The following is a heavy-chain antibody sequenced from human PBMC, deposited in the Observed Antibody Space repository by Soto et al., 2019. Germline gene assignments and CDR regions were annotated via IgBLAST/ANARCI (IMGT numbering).Heavy chain of an antibody. Sequence: QVQLVESGGGVVQPGRSLRLSCAASGFTFSSYAMHWVRQAPGKGLEWVAVISYDGSNKYYADSVKGRFTISRDDSKNRLYLQMNSLGAEDTAVYYWARDLISSSWAYYCYGMDVWGRGTTVTVSS. CDR1: GFTFSSYA. D-gene: IGHD6-13*01. V-gene: IGHV3-30-3*01. CDR3: ARDLISSSWAYYCYGMDV. J-gene: IGHJ6*02. CDR2: ISYDGSNK.